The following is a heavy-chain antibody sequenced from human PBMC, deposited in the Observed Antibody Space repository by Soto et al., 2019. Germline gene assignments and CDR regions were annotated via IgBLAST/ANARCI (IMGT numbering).Heavy chain of an antibody. CDR2: IKQDGSEK. CDR3: ARAIAAVGSY. D-gene: IGHD6-13*01. V-gene: IGHV3-7*05. Sequence: EVQLVESGGGLVQPGGSLRLSCAASGFTFSDYWMHWVRQAPGKGLERVANIKQDGSEKYYVGSVKGRFTISRDNAKNSLYLQMNSLRAEDTAVYHCARAIAAVGSYWGQGTLVTVSS. J-gene: IGHJ4*02. CDR1: GFTFSDYW.